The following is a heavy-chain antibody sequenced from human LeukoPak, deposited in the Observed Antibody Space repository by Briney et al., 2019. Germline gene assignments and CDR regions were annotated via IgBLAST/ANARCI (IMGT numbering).Heavy chain of an antibody. Sequence: SGTLSLTCTVSGGSISSHYWNWIRQPPGKGLEWIGYIYYSGNTKYKPSLKSRVTISVDTSKNQFSLKLTSVTAADTAVYYCARDNSSSSDGFDPWGQGTLVTVSS. D-gene: IGHD6-13*01. CDR3: ARDNSSSSDGFDP. CDR2: IYYSGNT. CDR1: GGSISSHY. V-gene: IGHV4-59*11. J-gene: IGHJ5*02.